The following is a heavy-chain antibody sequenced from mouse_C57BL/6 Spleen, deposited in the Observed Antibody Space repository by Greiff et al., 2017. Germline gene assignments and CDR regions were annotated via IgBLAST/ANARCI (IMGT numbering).Heavy chain of an antibody. J-gene: IGHJ2*01. CDR1: GYTFTGYW. CDR3: ARSRIWDWDY. Sequence: QVQLKESGAELMKPGASVKLSCKATGYTFTGYWIAWVQQRPGHGLEWIGEILPGSGSTNYTEKFKGQATFTADTSSNTAYMHLSSLTTEDSASYYGARSRIWDWDYGGQGTTLTVSS. CDR2: ILPGSGST. D-gene: IGHD4-1*01. V-gene: IGHV1-9*01.